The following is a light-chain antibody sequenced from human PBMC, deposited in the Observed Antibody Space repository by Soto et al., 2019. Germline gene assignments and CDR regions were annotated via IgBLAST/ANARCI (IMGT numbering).Light chain of an antibody. CDR3: LISGPRSSSVLAYTAT. CDR1: QSVSTS. CDR2: DAS. Sequence: IVWTQSPDTLTLSPGERAVLSCRASQSVSTSLAWYQHKPGQAPRLFIYDASKRAPGIPARFTGSASGTDLTLTISSLEPEEIVVFFFLISGPRSSSVLAYTATF. V-gene: IGKV3-11*01. J-gene: IGKJ5*01.